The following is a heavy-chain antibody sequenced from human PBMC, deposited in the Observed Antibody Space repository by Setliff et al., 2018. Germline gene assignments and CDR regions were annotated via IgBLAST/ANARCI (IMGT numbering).Heavy chain of an antibody. CDR2: ISAYNGHT. CDR3: LRLVRYCTTIACHRTLGEEV. Sequence: ASVKVSCKASGYNFAESIVSWVRQAPGQGLEWMGWISAYNGHTYSAQKFQARVTLTTDTSTNMAYMELRGLKSDDTAIYYCLRLVRYCTTIACHRTLGEEVWGQGTLVTVSS. V-gene: IGHV1-18*01. D-gene: IGHD2-8*01. CDR1: GYNFAESI. J-gene: IGHJ4*02.